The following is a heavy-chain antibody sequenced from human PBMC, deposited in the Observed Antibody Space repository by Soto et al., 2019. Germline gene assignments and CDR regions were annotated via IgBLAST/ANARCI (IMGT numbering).Heavy chain of an antibody. J-gene: IGHJ6*02. Sequence: SETLSLTCTVSGGSISSSSYYWGWIRQPPGKGLEWIGSIYYSGSTYYNPSLKSRVTISVDTSKNQFSLKLSSVTAADTAVYYCARDITTRVDYYYYGMDVWGQGTTVTSP. D-gene: IGHD2-2*01. CDR1: GGSISSSSYY. CDR3: ARDITTRVDYYYYGMDV. CDR2: IYYSGST. V-gene: IGHV4-39*02.